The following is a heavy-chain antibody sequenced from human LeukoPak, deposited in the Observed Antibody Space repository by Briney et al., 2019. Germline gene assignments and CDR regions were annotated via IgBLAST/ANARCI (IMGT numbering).Heavy chain of an antibody. CDR2: IYTSGST. J-gene: IGHJ3*02. V-gene: IGHV4-61*02. CDR1: GGSIRTSGYY. D-gene: IGHD6-13*01. Sequence: SETLSLTCTVSGGSIRTSGYYWGWIRQPAGKGLEWIGRIYTSGSTNYNPSLKSRVTISVDTSKNQFSLKLSSVTAADTAVYYCARDLFWIAAANTNNNAFDIWGQGTMVTVSS. CDR3: ARDLFWIAAANTNNNAFDI.